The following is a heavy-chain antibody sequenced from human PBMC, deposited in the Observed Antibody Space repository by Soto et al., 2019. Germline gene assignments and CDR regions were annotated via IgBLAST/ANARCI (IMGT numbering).Heavy chain of an antibody. Sequence: QPGGSLRLSCAASGFSFSSYAMTWVRQAPGKGLEWVSGISGSGGSTYHADSVKGRFTISRDNSKNTLYLQMNSLRAEDTAVHYCAKDRHYSNYDLRHGSGPFDSWGQGTLVTVSS. CDR3: AKDRHYSNYDLRHGSGPFDS. CDR1: GFSFSSYA. J-gene: IGHJ4*02. V-gene: IGHV3-23*01. D-gene: IGHD4-4*01. CDR2: ISGSGGST.